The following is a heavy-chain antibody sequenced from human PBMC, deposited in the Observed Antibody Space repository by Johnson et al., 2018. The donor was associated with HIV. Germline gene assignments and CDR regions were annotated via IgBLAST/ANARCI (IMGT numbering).Heavy chain of an antibody. D-gene: IGHD3-3*01. CDR3: TRGGITIFGVVDAFDI. J-gene: IGHJ3*02. V-gene: IGHV3-49*04. CDR1: GFTFGDYG. CDR2: IRSKAYGGTR. Sequence: MQLVDSGGALVQPGRSLRLSCTASGFTFGDYGLNWVRQAPGKGLEWVSFIRSKAYGGTREYAASVKGRFTISRDDSKNIVYLQMNSLKTEDTGVYYCTRGGITIFGVVDAFDIWGQGTMITVSS.